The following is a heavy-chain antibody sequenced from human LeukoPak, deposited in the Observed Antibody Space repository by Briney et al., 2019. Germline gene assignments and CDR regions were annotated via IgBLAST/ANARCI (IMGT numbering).Heavy chain of an antibody. V-gene: IGHV1-69*13. CDR2: IIPIFGTA. Sequence: SVKVSCKASGGTFSSYAISWVRQAPGQGLEWMGGIIPIFGTANYAQKFQGRVTITPDESTSTAYMELSSLRSEDTAVYYCARVGRYCSSTSCSLQWFDPWGQGTLVTVSS. CDR3: ARVGRYCSSTSCSLQWFDP. CDR1: GGTFSSYA. D-gene: IGHD2-2*01. J-gene: IGHJ5*02.